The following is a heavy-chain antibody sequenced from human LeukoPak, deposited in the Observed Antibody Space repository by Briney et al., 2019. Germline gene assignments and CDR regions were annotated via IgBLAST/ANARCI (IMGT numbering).Heavy chain of an antibody. CDR1: GFTFSSYA. Sequence: AGGSLRLSCAASGFTFSSYAMHWVRQAPGKGLEWVAVISYDGSNKYYADSVKGRFTISRDNSKNTLYLQMNSLRAEDTAVYYCARGTYGDTPYNWFDPWGQGTLVTVSS. D-gene: IGHD4-17*01. V-gene: IGHV3-30*04. CDR3: ARGTYGDTPYNWFDP. J-gene: IGHJ5*02. CDR2: ISYDGSNK.